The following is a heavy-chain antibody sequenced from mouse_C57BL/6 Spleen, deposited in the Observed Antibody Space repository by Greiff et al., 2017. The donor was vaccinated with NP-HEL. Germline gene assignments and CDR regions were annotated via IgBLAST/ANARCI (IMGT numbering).Heavy chain of an antibody. V-gene: IGHV1-80*01. Sequence: QVQLKESGAELVKPGASVKISCKASGYAFSSYWMNWVKQRPGKGLEWIGQIYPGDGDTNYNGKFKGKATLTADKSSSTAYMQLSSLTSEDSAVYFCARWGGYDYDKSMDYWGQGTSVTVSS. D-gene: IGHD2-4*01. CDR3: ARWGGYDYDKSMDY. J-gene: IGHJ4*01. CDR2: IYPGDGDT. CDR1: GYAFSSYW.